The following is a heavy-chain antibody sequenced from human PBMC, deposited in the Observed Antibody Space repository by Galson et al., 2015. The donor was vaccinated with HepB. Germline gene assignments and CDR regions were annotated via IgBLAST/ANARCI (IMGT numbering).Heavy chain of an antibody. CDR2: ISNSGGST. D-gene: IGHD6-19*01. CDR1: GFSFSSYA. CDR3: AKELRFVAVAGTWYYFDY. Sequence: SLRLSCAASGFSFSSYAMSWVRQAPGKGLEWVSGISNSGGSTYNADSVKGRFTISRDNSKNTLYLQMNSLRAEDTAVYYCAKELRFVAVAGTWYYFDYWGQGTLVTVSS. J-gene: IGHJ4*02. V-gene: IGHV3-23*01.